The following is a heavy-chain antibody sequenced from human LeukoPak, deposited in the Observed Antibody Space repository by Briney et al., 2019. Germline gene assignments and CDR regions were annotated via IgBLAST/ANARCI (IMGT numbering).Heavy chain of an antibody. J-gene: IGHJ5*02. CDR3: ARDSKSSSWYLWFDP. D-gene: IGHD6-13*01. V-gene: IGHV3-33*01. CDR1: GFTFSSYG. Sequence: GGSLRLSCAASGFTFSSYGMHWVRQAPGRGLEWVAVIWYGGSNKYYADSVKGRFTISRDNSKNTLYLQMNSLRAEDTAVYYCARDSKSSSWYLWFDPWGQGTLVTVSS. CDR2: IWYGGSNK.